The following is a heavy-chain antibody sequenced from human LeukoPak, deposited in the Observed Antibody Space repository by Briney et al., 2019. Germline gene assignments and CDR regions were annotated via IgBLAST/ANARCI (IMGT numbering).Heavy chain of an antibody. Sequence: GASVKVSCKVSGYTLTELSMHWVRQAPGQGLEWMGRINPNSGGTNYAQKFQGRVTMTRDTSISTAYMELSRLRSDGTAVYYCARLQLPYYDSSGYYDEYVDYWGQGTLVTVSS. CDR3: ARLQLPYYDSSGYYDEYVDY. V-gene: IGHV1-2*06. CDR1: GYTLTELS. CDR2: INPNSGGT. D-gene: IGHD3-22*01. J-gene: IGHJ4*02.